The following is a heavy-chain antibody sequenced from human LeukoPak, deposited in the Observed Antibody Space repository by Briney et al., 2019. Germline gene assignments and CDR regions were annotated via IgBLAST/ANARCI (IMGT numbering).Heavy chain of an antibody. V-gene: IGHV3-21*05. CDR1: GFIFSNHG. D-gene: IGHD3-10*01. CDR3: GRRGPYFDY. Sequence: PGGSLRLSCTASGFIFSNHGMNCVRQAPGKGLGWISYIRSTSADIYYVYSVKGRFTISRDNANNSLYLQMNNLRTEDMATYYFGRRGPYFDYWGQGILVTASS. CDR2: IRSTSADI. J-gene: IGHJ4*02.